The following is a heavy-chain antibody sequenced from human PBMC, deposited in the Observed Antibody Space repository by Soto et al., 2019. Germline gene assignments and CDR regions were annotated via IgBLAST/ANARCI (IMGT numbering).Heavy chain of an antibody. CDR1: GFTFSYYW. CDR2: INGDGSST. CDR3: ARDGGWLLDY. D-gene: IGHD5-12*01. Sequence: GGSLRLSCAASGFTFSYYWMHWVRQAPGKGLVWVSRINGDGSSTSYADSVKGRFTISRDNAKNSLYLQMNSLRDEDTAVYYCARDGGWLLDYWGQGTLVTVSS. V-gene: IGHV3-74*01. J-gene: IGHJ4*02.